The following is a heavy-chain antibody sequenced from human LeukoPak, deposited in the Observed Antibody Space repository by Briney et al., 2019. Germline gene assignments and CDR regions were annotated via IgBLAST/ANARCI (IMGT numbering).Heavy chain of an antibody. CDR2: IIPIFGTA. CDR1: GGTFSSYA. Sequence: GASVKVSCKASGGTFSSYAISWVRQAPGQGLEWMGGIIPIFGTANYAQKFQGRVTITADESTSTAYMELSSLRSEDTAVYYCATALMWFGEVSRDNDYWGQGTLVTVSS. D-gene: IGHD3-10*01. J-gene: IGHJ4*02. V-gene: IGHV1-69*13. CDR3: ATALMWFGEVSRDNDY.